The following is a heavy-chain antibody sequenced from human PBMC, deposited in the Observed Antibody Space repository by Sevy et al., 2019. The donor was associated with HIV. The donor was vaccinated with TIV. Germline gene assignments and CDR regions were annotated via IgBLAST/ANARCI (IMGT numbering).Heavy chain of an antibody. CDR2: IRYDGSNK. Sequence: GGSLRLSCAASGFTFSSYGMHWVRQTPGKGLEWVAFIRYDGSNKYYADSVKGRFTISRDNSKNTLYLQMNSLRAEDTAVYYCAKVGGSDGPFDYWGQGTLVTVSS. CDR3: AKVGGSDGPFDY. D-gene: IGHD1-26*01. V-gene: IGHV3-30*02. CDR1: GFTFSSYG. J-gene: IGHJ4*02.